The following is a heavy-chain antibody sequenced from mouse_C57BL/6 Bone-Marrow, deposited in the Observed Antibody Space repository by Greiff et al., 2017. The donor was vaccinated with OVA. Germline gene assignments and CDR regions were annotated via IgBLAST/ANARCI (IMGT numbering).Heavy chain of an antibody. V-gene: IGHV5-12*01. CDR2: ISNGGGST. J-gene: IGHJ3*01. CDR1: GFTFSDYY. Sequence: EVKLMESGGGLVQPGGSLKLSCAASGFTFSDYYMYWVRQTPEKRLEWVAYISNGGGSTYYPDTVKGRFTISRDNAKNTLYLQMSRLKSEETAMYYCARDYGSSYRWVAYWGQGTLVTVSA. D-gene: IGHD1-1*01. CDR3: ARDYGSSYRWVAY.